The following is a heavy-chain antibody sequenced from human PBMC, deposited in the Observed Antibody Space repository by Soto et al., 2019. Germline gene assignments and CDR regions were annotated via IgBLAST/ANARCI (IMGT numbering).Heavy chain of an antibody. CDR1: GFTFSDYS. D-gene: IGHD4-17*01. J-gene: IGHJ4*01. Sequence: EVQLVESGGGFIQAGGSLRLSCAASGFTFSDYSMNWVRQAPGRGLEWISVISTTPDIVFYADSVKGRFAISRDNAKNSLFLQMNSLRDEDTAVYYCAKDRWVTTRSFDFWGHGTLVTVS. V-gene: IGHV3-48*02. CDR2: ISTTPDIV. CDR3: AKDRWVTTRSFDF.